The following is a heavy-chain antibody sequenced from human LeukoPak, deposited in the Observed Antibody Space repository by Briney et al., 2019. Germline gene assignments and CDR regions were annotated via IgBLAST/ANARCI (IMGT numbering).Heavy chain of an antibody. CDR1: GYTFTSYG. CDR3: ARSIVGATVSVDY. J-gene: IGHJ4*02. D-gene: IGHD1-26*01. V-gene: IGHV1-18*01. Sequence: ASVTVSCKASGYTFTSYGISWVRQAPGQGLEWMGWISAYNGNTNYAQKLQGRVTMTTDTSTSTAYMELRSLSADDTAVYYCARSIVGATVSVDYWGQGTLVTVSS. CDR2: ISAYNGNT.